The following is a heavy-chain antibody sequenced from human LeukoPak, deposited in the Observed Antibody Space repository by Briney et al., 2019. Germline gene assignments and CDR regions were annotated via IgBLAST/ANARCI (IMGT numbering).Heavy chain of an antibody. CDR1: GYTFTNYW. Sequence: GESLKISCKGSGYTFTNYWIGWVRQMPGKGPEWMGLIYPSDSDTRYSPSFQGQVTISADKSISTAYLQWSSLKASDTAMYYCARAYCSGGSCYPEWFDPWGQGTLVTVSS. V-gene: IGHV5-51*01. J-gene: IGHJ5*02. D-gene: IGHD2-15*01. CDR2: IYPSDSDT. CDR3: ARAYCSGGSCYPEWFDP.